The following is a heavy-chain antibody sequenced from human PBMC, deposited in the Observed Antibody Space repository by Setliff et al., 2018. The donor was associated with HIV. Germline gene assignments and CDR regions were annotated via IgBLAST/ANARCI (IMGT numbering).Heavy chain of an antibody. D-gene: IGHD3-3*01. V-gene: IGHV3-53*05. CDR1: GFTVSSNY. CDR2: IYSGGST. CDR3: ARVRLYNTALDY. Sequence: GSLRLSCAASGFTVSSNYMNWVRQAPGKGLEWVSTIYSGGSTYHADSVKGRFTLSRDTSKNTLFLQMNSLRPEDAAVYYCARVRLYNTALDYWGQGTLVTVSS. J-gene: IGHJ4*02.